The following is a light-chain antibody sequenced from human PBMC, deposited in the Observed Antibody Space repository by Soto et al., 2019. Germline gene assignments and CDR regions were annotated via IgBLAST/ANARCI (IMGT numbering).Light chain of an antibody. CDR1: QSVSSN. Sequence: EIMMTQSPGTLSASPGERATLSCRASQSVSSNLAWYQQKPGQAPRLLIYAVSTRATGIPARFSGSGSGTGLTLTVSSVQSEDFAVYYFQQYNKWPLTFGQGTQVELK. J-gene: IGKJ1*01. CDR3: QQYNKWPLT. CDR2: AVS. V-gene: IGKV3-15*01.